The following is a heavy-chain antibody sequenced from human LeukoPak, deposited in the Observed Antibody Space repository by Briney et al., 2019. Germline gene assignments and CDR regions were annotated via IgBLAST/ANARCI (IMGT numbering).Heavy chain of an antibody. V-gene: IGHV4-59*01. Sequence: SETLSLTCTVSGGSISSYYWSWIRQPPGKGLEWIGYIYYSGSTNYNPSPKSRVTISVDTSKNQFSLKLSSVTAADTAVYYCARAGGVNYDSSGYYYDYYYYMDVWGKGTTVTISS. CDR3: ARAGGVNYDSSGYYYDYYYYMDV. CDR2: IYYSGST. CDR1: GGSISSYY. D-gene: IGHD3-22*01. J-gene: IGHJ6*03.